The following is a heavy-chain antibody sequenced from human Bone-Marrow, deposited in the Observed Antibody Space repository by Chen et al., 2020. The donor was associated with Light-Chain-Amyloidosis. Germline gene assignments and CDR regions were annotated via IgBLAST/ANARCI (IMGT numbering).Heavy chain of an antibody. CDR3: ARAVLYGSGLDAFDI. V-gene: IGHV3-53*01. Sequence: EVQLVESGGGLIQPGGSLRLSCAASGFPVSSNYMSWVRQAPGKGLEWVSVIYSGGSTYYADSVKGRFTISRDNSKNTLYLQMNSLRAEDTAVYYCARAVLYGSGLDAFDIWGQGTMVTVSS. J-gene: IGHJ3*02. D-gene: IGHD3-10*01. CDR1: GFPVSSNY. CDR2: IYSGGST.